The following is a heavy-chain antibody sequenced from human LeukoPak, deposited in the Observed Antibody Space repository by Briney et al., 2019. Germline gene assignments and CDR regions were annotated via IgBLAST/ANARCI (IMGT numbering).Heavy chain of an antibody. CDR3: AKIYDILPWCPEW. Sequence: GGSLRLSCAASVFTFSLYGMHWVRQAPGKGLEWVAFIRYDGTNKYYADSVKGRFTISRDNSKNTLYLQMNTLRAEDTALYYCAKIYDILPWCPEWWGQGTLVTVSS. J-gene: IGHJ4*02. CDR1: VFTFSLYG. D-gene: IGHD3-9*01. CDR2: IRYDGTNK. V-gene: IGHV3-30*02.